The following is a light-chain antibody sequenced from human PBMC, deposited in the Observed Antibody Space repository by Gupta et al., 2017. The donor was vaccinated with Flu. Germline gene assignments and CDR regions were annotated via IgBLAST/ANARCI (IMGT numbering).Light chain of an antibody. J-gene: IGKJ4*02. CDR1: QGINIW. CDR3: QQANSFPLT. CDR2: AAS. Sequence: DSQIPQSPSSVSASLGDRVTITCRASQGINIWLAWYQQKPGKAPELLIYAASSLQSGVPSRFSGSGSGTDFTLTISRLQPEDFATYYCQQANSFPLTFGGGTKVEIK. V-gene: IGKV1-12*01.